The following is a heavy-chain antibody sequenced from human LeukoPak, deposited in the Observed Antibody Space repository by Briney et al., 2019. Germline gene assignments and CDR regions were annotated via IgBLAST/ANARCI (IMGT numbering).Heavy chain of an antibody. D-gene: IGHD2-2*01. V-gene: IGHV4-34*01. Sequence: SETLSLTCAVYGRSFSGYYWSWIRQPPGKGLEWNGEINHSGSTNYNPSLKSRVTISVDTSKNQFSLKLSSVTAADTAVYYCAREGIVVVPAAIGFDYWGQGTLVTVSS. CDR3: AREGIVVVPAAIGFDY. CDR2: INHSGST. CDR1: GRSFSGYY. J-gene: IGHJ4*02.